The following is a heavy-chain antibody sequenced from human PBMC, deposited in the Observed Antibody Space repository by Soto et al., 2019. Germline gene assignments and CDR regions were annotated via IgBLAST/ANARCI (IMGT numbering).Heavy chain of an antibody. D-gene: IGHD3-3*01. Sequence: QVQLVQSGAEVKKPRSSVKVSCKASGGTFSSYAISWVRQAPGQGLEWMGGIIPIFGTANYAQKFQGRVTITEDKSTSTAYMELSSLRSEDTAVYYCARAYDFWGGYGGDYYYYGMDVWGQGTTVTVSS. CDR1: GGTFSSYA. V-gene: IGHV1-69*06. CDR3: ARAYDFWGGYGGDYYYYGMDV. CDR2: IIPIFGTA. J-gene: IGHJ6*02.